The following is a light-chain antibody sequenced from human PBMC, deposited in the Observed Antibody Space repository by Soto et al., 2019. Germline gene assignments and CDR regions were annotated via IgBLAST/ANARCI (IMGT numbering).Light chain of an antibody. CDR2: EVT. CDR1: SSDVGGYNF. J-gene: IGLJ1*01. CDR3: SSYAGSNNIV. Sequence: QSALTQPPSASGSPGRSVTISCSGASSDVGGYNFVSWYQQHPGKAPKLLIYEVTKRPSGVPDRFSGSRSGNTASLTVSGLQAEDEADYYCSSYAGSNNIVFGSGIKVTGL. V-gene: IGLV2-8*01.